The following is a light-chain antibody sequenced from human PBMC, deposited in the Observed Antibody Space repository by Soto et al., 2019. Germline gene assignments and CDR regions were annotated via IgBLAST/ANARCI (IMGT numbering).Light chain of an antibody. Sequence: QSVLTQPPSVSGAPGQRVTISCTGSSSNIGAAYDVYWYQQLPGTAPKLLIYGHTNRPSGVPDRFSGSTSGTSASLAITGLQAEDEADYYCQSYDSSLSGVIFGGGTKLTVL. CDR3: QSYDSSLSGVI. CDR1: SSNIGAAYD. CDR2: GHT. J-gene: IGLJ2*01. V-gene: IGLV1-40*01.